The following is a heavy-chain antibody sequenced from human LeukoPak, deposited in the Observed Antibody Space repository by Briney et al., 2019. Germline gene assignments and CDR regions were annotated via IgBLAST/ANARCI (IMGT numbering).Heavy chain of an antibody. V-gene: IGHV4-4*07. D-gene: IGHD2-15*01. J-gene: IGHJ3*01. CDR2: VYRSGDT. CDR1: GGSISTYY. CDR3: ARRYCSGGSCYDAFDV. Sequence: PSETLSLTCSVSGGSISTYYWSWIRQPAGKGLEWIGRVYRSGDTNYNPSLKSRLTMSVDTSKNQISLRLRSVTAADTAVYYCARRYCSGGSCYDAFDVWGQGTMVTVSS.